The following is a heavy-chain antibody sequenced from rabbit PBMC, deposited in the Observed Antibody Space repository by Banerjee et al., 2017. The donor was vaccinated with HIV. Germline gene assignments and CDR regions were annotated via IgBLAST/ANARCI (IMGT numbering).Heavy chain of an antibody. CDR3: ARDSTDADYAGYGYAYYFNL. J-gene: IGHJ4*01. CDR1: GFSFSSGYD. V-gene: IGHV1S40*01. D-gene: IGHD6-1*01. Sequence: QSLEESGGDLVKPGASLTLTCTASGFSFSSGYDMCWVRQAPGKGLEWIGCIYTGSGSTSYATWAKGRFTISKTSSTTVTLQMTSLTAADTATYFCARDSTDADYAGYGYAYYFNLWGPGTLVTVS. CDR2: IYTGSGST.